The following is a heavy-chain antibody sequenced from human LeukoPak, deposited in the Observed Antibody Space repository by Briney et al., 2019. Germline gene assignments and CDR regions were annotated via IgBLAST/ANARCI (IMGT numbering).Heavy chain of an antibody. CDR3: ARAAMGSYFDY. Sequence: ASVKASCKASGYTFTSYGISWVRQAPGQGLEWMGIINPSGGSTSYAQKFQGRVTMTRDTSTSTVYMELSSLRSEDTAVYYCARAAMGSYFDYWGQGTLVTVSS. J-gene: IGHJ4*02. CDR1: GYTFTSYG. D-gene: IGHD5-18*01. CDR2: INPSGGST. V-gene: IGHV1-46*01.